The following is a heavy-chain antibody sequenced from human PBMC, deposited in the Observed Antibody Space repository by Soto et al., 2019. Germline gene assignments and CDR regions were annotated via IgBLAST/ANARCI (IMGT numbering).Heavy chain of an antibody. Sequence: GGSLSLSCTASGFNFSNYAMSWVRQAPGKGLKWVSSMSDSGDSIYYADSVKGRFTISRDNSKNTLYLQMNSLRAEDTAVYYCAKRTVGWYFDLWGRGTLVTVSS. V-gene: IGHV3-23*01. CDR3: AKRTVGWYFDL. J-gene: IGHJ2*01. CDR1: GFNFSNYA. CDR2: MSDSGDSI. D-gene: IGHD4-17*01.